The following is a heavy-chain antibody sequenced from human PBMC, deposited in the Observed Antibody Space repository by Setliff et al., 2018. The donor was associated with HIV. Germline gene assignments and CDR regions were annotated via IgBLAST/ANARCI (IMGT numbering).Heavy chain of an antibody. Sequence: SETLSLTCAVYGGSFSGYYWSWIRQPPGKGLEWIGEINHSGSTNYNPSLESRVTISIDKSKNQFSLKMTSVAAADTAVYNCVRNGYYSLDYWGQGTLVTVSS. CDR3: VRNGYYSLDY. D-gene: IGHD3-22*01. V-gene: IGHV4-34*01. CDR2: INHSGST. CDR1: GGSFSGYY. J-gene: IGHJ4*02.